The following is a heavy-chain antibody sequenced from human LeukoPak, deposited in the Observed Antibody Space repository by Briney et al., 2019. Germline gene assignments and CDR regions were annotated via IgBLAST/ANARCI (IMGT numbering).Heavy chain of an antibody. V-gene: IGHV1-69*13. J-gene: IGHJ3*02. CDR1: GGTFSSYA. Sequence: SVKVSCKASGGTFSSYAISWVRQAPGQGLEWMGGIIPIFGTANYAQKFQGRLTITADVSPSTAYRELRGVRAADTGVYLCAKAGAYGILTGYYIWGQGTMVTVSS. CDR3: AKAGAYGILTGYYI. CDR2: IIPIFGTA. D-gene: IGHD3-9*01.